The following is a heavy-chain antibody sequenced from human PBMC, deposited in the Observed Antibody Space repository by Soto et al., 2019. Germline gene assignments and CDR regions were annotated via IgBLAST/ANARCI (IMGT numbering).Heavy chain of an antibody. D-gene: IGHD6-13*01. J-gene: IGHJ4*02. CDR2: VYRTGST. Sequence: QVQLQESGPGLVKPSGTLSLTCAVSGGSISTSNWWSWVRQPPGKGLGWIGEVYRTGSTNYNPSLESRLTXPXXXSXYQFSLKLTSVPAADTAVYYCARARATIAAAAIFDCWGQGTLVTVSS. CDR3: ARARATIAAAAIFDC. V-gene: IGHV4-4*02. CDR1: GGSISTSNW.